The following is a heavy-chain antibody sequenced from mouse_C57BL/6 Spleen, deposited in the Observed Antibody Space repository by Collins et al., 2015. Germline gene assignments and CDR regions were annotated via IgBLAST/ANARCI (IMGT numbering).Heavy chain of an antibody. V-gene: IGHV10-3*01. CDR1: GFTFNTYP. Sequence: EVQLVESGGGLVQPKGSLKLSCAASGFTFNTYPMHWVRQAPGKGLEWVARIRSKSSNYPTYYADSVKDRFTISRDDSQSMLSLQMNNLKTEDTAMYYCVRERLYYYGSSEFLYWYFDVWGTGTTVTVSS. CDR2: IRSKSSNYPT. J-gene: IGHJ1*03. CDR3: VRERLYYYGSSEFLYWYFDV. D-gene: IGHD1-1*01.